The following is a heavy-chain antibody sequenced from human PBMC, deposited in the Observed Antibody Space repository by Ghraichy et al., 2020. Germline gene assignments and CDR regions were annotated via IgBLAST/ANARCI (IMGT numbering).Heavy chain of an antibody. V-gene: IGHV4-30-4*07. Sequence: SLNISCAVSGGSISSGGYSWSWIRQPPGKGLEWIGYIYYSGSTYYNPSLKSRVTISVDTSKNQFSLKLSSVTAADTAVYYCARGSNGDYLFDYWGQGTLVTVSS. CDR2: IYYSGST. CDR1: GGSISSGGYS. J-gene: IGHJ4*02. CDR3: ARGSNGDYLFDY. D-gene: IGHD4-17*01.